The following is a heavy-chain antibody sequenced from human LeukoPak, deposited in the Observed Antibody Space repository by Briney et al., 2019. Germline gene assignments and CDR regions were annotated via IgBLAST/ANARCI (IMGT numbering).Heavy chain of an antibody. Sequence: PGGSLRLSCAASGFSFSSYSLNWVRQAPGKGLEWVSYISHTGSTMSYADSVKGRFTISRDNARNSLYLQMNSLRAEDTAVYYCARGGGSGYFDLWGRGTLVTVSS. CDR3: ARGGGSGYFDL. D-gene: IGHD3-16*01. V-gene: IGHV3-48*04. CDR1: GFSFSSYS. CDR2: ISHTGSTM. J-gene: IGHJ2*01.